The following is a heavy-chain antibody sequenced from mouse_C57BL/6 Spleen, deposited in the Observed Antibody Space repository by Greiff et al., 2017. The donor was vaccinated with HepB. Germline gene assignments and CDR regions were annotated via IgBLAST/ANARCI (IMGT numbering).Heavy chain of an antibody. V-gene: IGHV1-52*01. J-gene: IGHJ4*01. D-gene: IGHD2-1*01. CDR1: GYTFTSYW. CDR2: IDPSDSET. Sequence: QVQLQQPGAELVRPGSSVKLSCKASGYTFTSYWMHWVKQRPIQGLEWIGNIDPSDSETHYNQKFKDKATLTVDKSSSTAYMQLSSLTSEDSAVYYCARTLYGNYEGGYAMDYWGQGTSVTVSS. CDR3: ARTLYGNYEGGYAMDY.